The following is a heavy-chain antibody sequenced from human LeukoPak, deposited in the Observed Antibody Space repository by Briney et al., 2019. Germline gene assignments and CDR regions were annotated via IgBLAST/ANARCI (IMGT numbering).Heavy chain of an antibody. Sequence: GGSLRLSCAASGFTFSSYGMHWVRQAPGKGLEWVAVISYDGSNKYYADSVKGRFTISRDNSKNTLYLQMNSLRAEDTAVYYCAKEYGDYDAPYGLGFDYWAREPWSPSPQ. V-gene: IGHV3-30*18. J-gene: IGHJ4*02. CDR3: AKEYGDYDAPYGLGFDY. D-gene: IGHD4-17*01. CDR2: ISYDGSNK. CDR1: GFTFSSYG.